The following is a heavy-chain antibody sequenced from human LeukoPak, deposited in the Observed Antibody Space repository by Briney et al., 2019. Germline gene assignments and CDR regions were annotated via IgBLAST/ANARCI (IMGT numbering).Heavy chain of an antibody. Sequence: PGGSLRLSCAASGFTFSSYWMHWVRQAPGKGLVWVSHVNNDGSRTTYADSVKGRFTVSRDNAKNTLYLQMNSLRAEDMAVYYCVRSGFCSGADCRGAFDVWGQGTMVTVSS. V-gene: IGHV3-74*01. CDR2: VNNDGSRT. CDR3: VRSGFCSGADCRGAFDV. J-gene: IGHJ3*01. D-gene: IGHD2-15*01. CDR1: GFTFSSYW.